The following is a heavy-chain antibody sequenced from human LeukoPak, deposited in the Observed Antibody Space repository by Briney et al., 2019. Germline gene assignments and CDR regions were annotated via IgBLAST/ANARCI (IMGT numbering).Heavy chain of an antibody. CDR1: GFTFGNYW. CDR3: AKSRVRELTRFDY. J-gene: IGHJ4*02. CDR2: ISGSGGNT. V-gene: IGHV3-23*01. Sequence: PGGSLRLSCAASGFTFGNYWMSWVRQAPGKGLEWVSAISGSGGNTYYADSVKGRFTISRDNSKNTLYLQMNSLRAEDTAVYYCAKSRVRELTRFDYWGQGTLVTVSS. D-gene: IGHD1-7*01.